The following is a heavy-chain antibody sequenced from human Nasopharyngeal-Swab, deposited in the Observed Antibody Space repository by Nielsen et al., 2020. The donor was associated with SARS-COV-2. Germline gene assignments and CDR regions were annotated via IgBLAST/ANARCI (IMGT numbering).Heavy chain of an antibody. CDR3: ARAGVVVVAATHWFDP. J-gene: IGHJ5*02. V-gene: IGHV4-59*01. CDR1: GGSISSYY. Sequence: SETLSLTCTVSGGSISSYYWSWIRQPPGKGLEWIGYIYYSGSTNYNPSLKSRVTISVDTSKNQFSLKLSSVTAADTAVYYCARAGVVVVAATHWFDPWGQGTLVTVSS. D-gene: IGHD2-15*01. CDR2: IYYSGST.